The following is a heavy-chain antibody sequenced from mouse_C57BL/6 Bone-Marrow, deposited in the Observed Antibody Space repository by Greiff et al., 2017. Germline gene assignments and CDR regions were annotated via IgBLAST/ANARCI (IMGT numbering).Heavy chain of an antibody. CDR2: IDPSDSET. J-gene: IGHJ4*01. D-gene: IGHD1-1*01. V-gene: IGHV1-52*01. Sequence: QVQLQQPGAELVRPGSSVKLSCKASGYTFTSYWMHWVKQRPIQGLEWIGNIDPSDSETHYNQKFKDKATLTVDKSSSTAYMQLSSLTSEDSAVYYCARYNGSSYHAMDYWGQGTSVTVAS. CDR3: ARYNGSSYHAMDY. CDR1: GYTFTSYW.